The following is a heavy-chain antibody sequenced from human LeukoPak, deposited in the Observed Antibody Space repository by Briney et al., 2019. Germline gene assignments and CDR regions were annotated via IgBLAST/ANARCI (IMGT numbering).Heavy chain of an antibody. Sequence: SETLSLTCTVSGDSISRSSDYWGWIRQPPGKGPEWIGSVYYIGSTFYNPSLKSRVTISVDTSKNQFSLKLSSVTAADTAVYYCARDGRGLGFYYYYMDVWGKGTTVTVSS. V-gene: IGHV4-39*07. J-gene: IGHJ6*03. CDR1: GDSISRSSDY. CDR3: ARDGRGLGFYYYYMDV. CDR2: VYYIGST.